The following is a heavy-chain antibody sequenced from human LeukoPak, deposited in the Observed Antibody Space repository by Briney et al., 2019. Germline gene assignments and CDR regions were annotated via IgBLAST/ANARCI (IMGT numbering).Heavy chain of an antibody. Sequence: AASVKVSCKASGGTFSSYAISWVRQAPGQGLEWMGGIIPIFGTANYAQKFQGRVTITADESTSTAYMELSSLRSEDTAVYYCARERSGWYLDYWGQGTLVTVSS. CDR1: GGTFSSYA. J-gene: IGHJ4*02. CDR2: IIPIFGTA. CDR3: ARERSGWYLDY. V-gene: IGHV1-69*01. D-gene: IGHD6-19*01.